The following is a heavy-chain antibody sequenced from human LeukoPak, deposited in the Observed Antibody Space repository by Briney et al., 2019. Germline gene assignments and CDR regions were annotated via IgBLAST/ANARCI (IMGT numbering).Heavy chain of an antibody. V-gene: IGHV3-30-3*01. CDR2: ILYDESSK. CDR3: ARDYGRTSTGFDY. J-gene: IGHJ4*02. CDR1: GFTFSTYP. Sequence: GGSLRLSCAASGFTFSTYPMHWVRQAPGKGLEWVAVILYDESSKDYAESVKGRFTISRDNAKNTLYLQMNSLRAEDTAVYYCARDYGRTSTGFDYWGQGTLVTVSS. D-gene: IGHD2-8*02.